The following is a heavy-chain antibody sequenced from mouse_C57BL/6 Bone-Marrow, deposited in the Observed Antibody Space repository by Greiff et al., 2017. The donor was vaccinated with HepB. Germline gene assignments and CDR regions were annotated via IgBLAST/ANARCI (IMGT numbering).Heavy chain of an antibody. J-gene: IGHJ2*01. D-gene: IGHD1-1*01. Sequence: QVQLQQPGAELVKPGASVKLSYKASGYTFTSYWMHWVKQRPGQGLEWIGMIHPNSGSTNYNEKFKSKATLTVDKSSSTAYMQLSSLTSEDSAVYYCARDYVEYYFDYWGQGTTLTVSS. V-gene: IGHV1-64*01. CDR2: IHPNSGST. CDR3: ARDYVEYYFDY. CDR1: GYTFTSYW.